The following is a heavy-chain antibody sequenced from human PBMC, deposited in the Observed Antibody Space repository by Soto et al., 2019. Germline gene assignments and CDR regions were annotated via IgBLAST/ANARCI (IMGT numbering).Heavy chain of an antibody. J-gene: IGHJ4*02. CDR3: ASSYGSGYRAFDY. D-gene: IGHD3-10*01. CDR1: GDTFTFYS. CDR2: INPILSMS. V-gene: IGHV1-69*02. Sequence: QVQVVQSGAEVKKPGSSVRVSCKASGDTFTFYSINWVRQAPGLGLEWMGRINPILSMSNYAQRFQGRVRMTADKSTSTAYMELSSLRSEDTAMYYCASSYGSGYRAFDYWGQGALVTFSS.